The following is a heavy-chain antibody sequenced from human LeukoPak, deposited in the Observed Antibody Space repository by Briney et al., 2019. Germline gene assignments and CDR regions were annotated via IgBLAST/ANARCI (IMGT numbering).Heavy chain of an antibody. Sequence: WETLSLTCTVSGGSISSYYWSWIRQPPGKGMEWIGYISYGGNTNLNPSVKGRVTISVDTSKNQFSLKLSSVTAADTAVYYCARHWSSSGWLIDYWGQGTLVTVSS. D-gene: IGHD6-19*01. CDR3: ARHWSSSGWLIDY. J-gene: IGHJ4*02. CDR1: GGSISSYY. V-gene: IGHV4-59*08. CDR2: ISYGGNT.